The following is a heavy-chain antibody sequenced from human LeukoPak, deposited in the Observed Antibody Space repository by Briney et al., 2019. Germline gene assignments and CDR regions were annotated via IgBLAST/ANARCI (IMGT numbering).Heavy chain of an antibody. CDR3: ARIVTRLQDAGARDDAFDI. CDR2: INPNSGGT. D-gene: IGHD3-16*02. J-gene: IGHJ3*02. V-gene: IGHV1-2*02. Sequence: ASVKVSCKASGYTFTGYYMHWVRQAPGQGLEWMGWINPNSGGTNYAQKFQGRVTMTRDTSISTAYMELSRLRSDDTAVYYCARIVTRLQDAGARDDAFDIWGQGTMVTVSS. CDR1: GYTFTGYY.